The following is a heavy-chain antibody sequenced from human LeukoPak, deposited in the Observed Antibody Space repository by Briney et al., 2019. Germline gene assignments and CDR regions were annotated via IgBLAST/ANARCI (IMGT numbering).Heavy chain of an antibody. Sequence: GGSLRLSCAASGFTFSSYEMNWVRLAPGKGLEWVSYISESGSAIYYADSVKGRFTISRDNAKNSLYLQMNSLRAEDTAVYYCARGLPYDFWSGYYLGNWFDPWGQGTLVTVSS. J-gene: IGHJ5*02. V-gene: IGHV3-48*03. CDR2: ISESGSAI. D-gene: IGHD3-3*01. CDR1: GFTFSSYE. CDR3: ARGLPYDFWSGYYLGNWFDP.